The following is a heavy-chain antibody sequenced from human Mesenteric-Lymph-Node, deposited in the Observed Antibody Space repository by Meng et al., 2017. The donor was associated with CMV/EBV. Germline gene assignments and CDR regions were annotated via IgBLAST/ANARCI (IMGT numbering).Heavy chain of an antibody. Sequence: GGSLRLSCAASGFTFSSYAMSWVRQAPGKGLEWVSGISWNSGSIGYADSVKGRFTISRDNAKNSLYLQMNSLRAEDTALYYCAKLGSSSWQPRSYYFDYWGQGTLVTVSS. CDR1: GFTFSSYA. CDR3: AKLGSSSWQPRSYYFDY. D-gene: IGHD6-13*01. CDR2: ISWNSGSI. J-gene: IGHJ4*02. V-gene: IGHV3-9*01.